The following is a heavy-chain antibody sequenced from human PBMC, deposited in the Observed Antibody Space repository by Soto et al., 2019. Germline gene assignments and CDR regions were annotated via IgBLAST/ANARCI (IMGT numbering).Heavy chain of an antibody. V-gene: IGHV4-39*01. CDR3: ARHGYDFWSGYPSTAFDY. Sequence: SETLSLTCTVSGGSISSSSYYWGWIRQPPGKGLEWIGSIYYSGSTYYNPSLKSRVTISVDTSKNQFSLKLSSVTAADTAVYYCARHGYDFWSGYPSTAFDYWGQGTLVTVSS. CDR2: IYYSGST. J-gene: IGHJ4*02. D-gene: IGHD3-3*01. CDR1: GGSISSSSYY.